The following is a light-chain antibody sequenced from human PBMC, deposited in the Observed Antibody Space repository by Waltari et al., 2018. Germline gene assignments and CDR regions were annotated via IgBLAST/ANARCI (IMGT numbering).Light chain of an antibody. V-gene: IGKV2-28*01. Sequence: DIVMTQSPLSLAVSPGESAAIPCRPSQSLQDSSGPKYLALYLQTPGQSPQLLIYLGSKRASGFPDRFSGSGSGADFTLKISRVEAEDVGVYYCMQGLQSSRTFGQGTKVEIK. CDR2: LGS. CDR3: MQGLQSSRT. CDR1: QSLQDSSGPKY. J-gene: IGKJ1*01.